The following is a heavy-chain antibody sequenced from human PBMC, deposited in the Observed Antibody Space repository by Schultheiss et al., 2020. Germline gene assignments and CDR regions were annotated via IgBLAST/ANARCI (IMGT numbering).Heavy chain of an antibody. CDR3: ARNRRSHFSFDY. J-gene: IGHJ4*02. V-gene: IGHV4-61*02. Sequence: LRLSCTVSGGSISSGSYYWSWIRQPAGKGLEWIGRIYTSGSTNYNPSLKSRVTISVDTSKNQFSLKLSSVTAADTAVYYCARNRRSHFSFDYWGQGTLVTVSS. CDR1: GGSISSGSYY. D-gene: IGHD3-16*02. CDR2: IYTSGST.